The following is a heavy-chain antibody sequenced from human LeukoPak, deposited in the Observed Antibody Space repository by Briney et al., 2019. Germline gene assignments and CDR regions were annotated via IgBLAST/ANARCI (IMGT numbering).Heavy chain of an antibody. J-gene: IGHJ6*03. CDR3: ARHRGDNSNPRYYFYYMDV. CDR1: GGSFSGYY. D-gene: IGHD4-11*01. Sequence: SETLSLTCAVYGGSFSGYYWSWIRQPPGKGLEWIGEINHRGSTYYNPSLKSRVTMSGDTSKNHFSLKLSSVIAADAAVYYCARHRGDNSNPRYYFYYMDVWGKGTTVTVSS. CDR2: INHRGST. V-gene: IGHV4-34*01.